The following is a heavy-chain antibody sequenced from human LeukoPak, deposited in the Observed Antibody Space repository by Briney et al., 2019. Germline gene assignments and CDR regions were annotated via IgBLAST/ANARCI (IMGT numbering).Heavy chain of an antibody. CDR3: ARDGSGYDWGRYYFDY. J-gene: IGHJ4*02. V-gene: IGHV3-21*01. CDR1: GFTFSSYS. D-gene: IGHD5-12*01. Sequence: GGSLRLSCAASGFTFSSYSMNWVRQAPGKGLEWDSSISTSTSYIYYADSMKGRFTISRDNAKNSLYLQMNSLRAEDTAVYYCARDGSGYDWGRYYFDYWGQGTLVTVSS. CDR2: ISTSTSYI.